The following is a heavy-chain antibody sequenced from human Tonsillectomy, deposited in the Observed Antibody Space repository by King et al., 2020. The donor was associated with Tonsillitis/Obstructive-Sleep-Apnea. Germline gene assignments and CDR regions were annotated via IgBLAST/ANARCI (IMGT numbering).Heavy chain of an antibody. J-gene: IGHJ6*03. CDR2: IYYSGST. V-gene: IGHV4-59*01. CDR3: ARGSMEFGHDYYMDV. CDR1: GGSISSYY. Sequence: VQLQESGPGLVKPSETLSLTCTVSGGSISSYYWSWIRQPPGKGLEWIGYIYYSGSTNYNPSLKSRVTISVDTSKNQFSLKLSSVTAADTAVYYCARGSMEFGHDYYMDVWGKGTTVTVSS. D-gene: IGHD2/OR15-2a*01.